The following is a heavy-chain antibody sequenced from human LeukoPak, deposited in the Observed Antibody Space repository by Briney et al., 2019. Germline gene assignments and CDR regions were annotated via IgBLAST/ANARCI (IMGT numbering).Heavy chain of an antibody. J-gene: IGHJ3*02. CDR2: VSAYNGNT. V-gene: IGHV1-18*01. Sequence: ASVKVSCKASGYTFTSYGISWVRQAPGQGLEWMGWVSAYNGNTNYAQKLQGRVTMTTDTSTSTAYMELRSLRSDDTAVYYCARVYGSGSHNAFDIWGQGTMVTVSS. CDR1: GYTFTSYG. D-gene: IGHD3-10*01. CDR3: ARVYGSGSHNAFDI.